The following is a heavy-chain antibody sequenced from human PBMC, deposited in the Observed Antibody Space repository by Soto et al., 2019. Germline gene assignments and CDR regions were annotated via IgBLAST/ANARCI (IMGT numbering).Heavy chain of an antibody. CDR2: ISHSGNT. CDR1: GFTFSSYG. V-gene: IGHV3-23*01. Sequence: EVQLLESGGDLVQPGGSLRLSCAVSGFTFSSYGMRWVRQAPGQGLERVSSISHSGNTYYSDSVKGRFTISRDNSKNTLYLQMDSLRAEDTATYYCAKLLHNSHYNVMDVWGRGTTVTVSS. J-gene: IGHJ6*02. D-gene: IGHD1-1*01. CDR3: AKLLHNSHYNVMDV.